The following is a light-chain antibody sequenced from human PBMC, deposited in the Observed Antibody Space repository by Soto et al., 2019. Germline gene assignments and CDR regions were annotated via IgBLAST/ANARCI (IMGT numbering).Light chain of an antibody. CDR1: ESVSSN. CDR3: HQYNSWPPIT. CDR2: GAS. V-gene: IGKV3-15*01. Sequence: EIVMTQSPASLSVSPGERATLSCRASESVSSNLAWYQQRPGQAPRLVIYGASTRATGIPARFSGGGSGTEFTLTISSLQSEDFAVYYCHQYNSWPPITFGQGTKVDI. J-gene: IGKJ1*01.